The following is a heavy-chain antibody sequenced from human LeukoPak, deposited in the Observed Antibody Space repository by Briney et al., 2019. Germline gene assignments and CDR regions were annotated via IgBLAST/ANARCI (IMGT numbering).Heavy chain of an antibody. V-gene: IGHV1-18*01. CDR1: GYTFTSYG. D-gene: IGHD3-22*01. CDR2: ISAYNGNT. CDR3: ARVRDDDSSLPFDY. J-gene: IGHJ4*02. Sequence: ASVKVSCKASGYTFTSYGISWVRQAPGQGLEWMGWISAYNGNTNYAQKLQGRVTMTTDTSTSTAYMELRSLRSDDTAVYYCARVRDDDSSLPFDYWGQGTLVTVSS.